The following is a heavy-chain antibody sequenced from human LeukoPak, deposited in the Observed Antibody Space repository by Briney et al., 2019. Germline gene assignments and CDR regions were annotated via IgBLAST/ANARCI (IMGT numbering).Heavy chain of an antibody. CDR2: FSGSSGNI. CDR3: AKRSPSYFDP. J-gene: IGHJ4*02. V-gene: IGHV3-23*01. Sequence: GGSLRLSCAASGFTFSTYIMSWVRQAPGKGLEWVSTFSGSSGNIYYADSVKGRFTISRDNSKNTLYLQMNSLRADDTAVYYCAKRSPSYFDPWGQGTLVTVSS. CDR1: GFTFSTYI.